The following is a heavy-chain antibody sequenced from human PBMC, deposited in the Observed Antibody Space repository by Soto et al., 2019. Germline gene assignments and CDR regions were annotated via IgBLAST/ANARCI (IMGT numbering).Heavy chain of an antibody. CDR2: IVVGSGNT. Sequence: ASVKVSCKASGFTFTSSAVQWVRQARGQRLEWIGWIVVGSGNTNYAQKFQERVTITRDMSTSTAYMELSSLRSEDTAVYYCAADSSGSYDPDAFDIWGQGTMVTVSS. V-gene: IGHV1-58*01. CDR3: AADSSGSYDPDAFDI. J-gene: IGHJ3*02. CDR1: GFTFTSSA. D-gene: IGHD1-26*01.